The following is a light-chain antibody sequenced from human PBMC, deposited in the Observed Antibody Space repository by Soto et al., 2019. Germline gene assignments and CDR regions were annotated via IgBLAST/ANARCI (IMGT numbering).Light chain of an antibody. Sequence: DIQRTQSQSSLSASVGDRVTITCRASQSISSYLNWYQQKPGKAAELLIYDASNLETGVPTIFSRSGSGTEFPLSINSLQPEDSGTYFCQQYDQYWTFGQGTKVDIK. J-gene: IGKJ1*01. V-gene: IGKV1-33*01. CDR1: QSISSY. CDR3: QQYDQYWT. CDR2: DAS.